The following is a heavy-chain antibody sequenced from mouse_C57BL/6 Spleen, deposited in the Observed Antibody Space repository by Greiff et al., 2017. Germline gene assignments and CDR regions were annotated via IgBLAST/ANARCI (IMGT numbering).Heavy chain of an antibody. CDR2: IYPGSGNT. V-gene: IGHV1-76*01. Sequence: VQGVESGAELVRPGASVKLSCKASGYTFTDYYINWVKQRPGQGLEWIARIYPGSGNTYYNEKFKGKATLTAEKSSSTAYMQLSSLTSADSAGYFGARGYSNPYYFGYWGQGTTLTVSS. J-gene: IGHJ2*01. D-gene: IGHD2-5*01. CDR3: ARGYSNPYYFGY. CDR1: GYTFTDYY.